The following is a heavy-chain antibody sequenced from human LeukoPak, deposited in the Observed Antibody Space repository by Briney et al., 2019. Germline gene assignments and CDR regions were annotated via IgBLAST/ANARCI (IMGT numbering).Heavy chain of an antibody. CDR1: GFTFSSYA. CDR2: ISSSSSTI. Sequence: GGSLRLSCAASGFTFSSYAMSWVRQAPGKGLEWVSYISSSSSTIYYADSVKGRFTISRDNAKNSLYLQMNSLRAEDTAVYYCARVGGTYYYDSSGYYSLDYWGQGTLVTVSS. J-gene: IGHJ4*02. CDR3: ARVGGTYYYDSSGYYSLDY. V-gene: IGHV3-48*01. D-gene: IGHD3-22*01.